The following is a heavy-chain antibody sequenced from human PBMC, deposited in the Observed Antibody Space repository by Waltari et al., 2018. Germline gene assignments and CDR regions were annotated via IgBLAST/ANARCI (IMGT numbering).Heavy chain of an antibody. D-gene: IGHD2-2*01. V-gene: IGHV3-7*03. CDR2: IKQDGSEK. J-gene: IGHJ5*02. CDR1: GFTFSSYW. CDR3: ARPIVVPGGWFDP. Sequence: EVQLVESGGGLVQPGGSLRLSCAASGFTFSSYWMSWVRPAPGKGLEWVANIKQDGSEKYYVDSVKGRFTISRDNAKNSLYLQMNSLRAEDTAVYYCARPIVVPGGWFDPWGQGTLVTVSS.